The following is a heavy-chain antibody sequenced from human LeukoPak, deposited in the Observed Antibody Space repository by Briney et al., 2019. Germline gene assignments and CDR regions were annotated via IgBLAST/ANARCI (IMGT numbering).Heavy chain of an antibody. CDR3: ARDRQPSWYRGLDV. CDR2: IYSSGST. D-gene: IGHD6-13*01. V-gene: IGHV4-59*01. J-gene: IGHJ6*02. Sequence: PSETLSLTCTVSGDSISTSYWSWIRQPPGKGLEWIGHIYSSGSTKYNPSLSGRVTISADTSKNQLYLKLTAVTAADTAVYYCARDRQPSWYRGLDVWGQGTAVTVSS. CDR1: GDSISTSY.